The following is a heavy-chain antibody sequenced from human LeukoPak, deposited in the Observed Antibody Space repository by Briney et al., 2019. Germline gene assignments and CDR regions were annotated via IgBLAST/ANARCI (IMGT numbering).Heavy chain of an antibody. CDR2: ISCDGGYT. CDR1: GFTFDDYA. V-gene: IGHV3-43*02. D-gene: IGHD5-24*01. J-gene: IGHJ6*02. CDR3: AKDNLVEMATIDYFYYDMHV. Sequence: PGGSLRLSCAASGFTFDDYAMHWVRQAPGKGLEWVSLISCDGGYTYYADSVKGRFTISRDNSKNSLYLQMNSLRTEDTALYYCAKDNLVEMATIDYFYYDMHVWGQGTTVTVSS.